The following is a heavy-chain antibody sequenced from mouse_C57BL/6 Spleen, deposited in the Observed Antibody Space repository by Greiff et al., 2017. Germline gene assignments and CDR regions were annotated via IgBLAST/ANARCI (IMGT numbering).Heavy chain of an antibody. J-gene: IGHJ2*01. CDR2: INPNNGGT. D-gene: IGHD2-3*01. V-gene: IGHV1-26*01. CDR3: ARMNGYFRCDY. CDR1: GYTFTDYY. Sequence: EVQLQQSGPELVKPGASVKISCKASGYTFTDYYMNWVKQSNGKSLEWIGDINPNNGGTSYNQKFKGKATLTVDKSSRTAYMELRSLTSEDSAVYYCARMNGYFRCDYWGQGTTLTVSS.